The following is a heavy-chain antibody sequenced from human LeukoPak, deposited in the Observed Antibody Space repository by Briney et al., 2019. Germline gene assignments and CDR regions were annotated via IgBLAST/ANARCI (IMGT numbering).Heavy chain of an antibody. CDR2: IYHSGST. Sequence: PSETLSLTCAVSGYSISSGYYWGWIRQPPGKGLEWIGSIYHSGSTYYNPSLKSRVTISVDTSKNQFSLKLSSVTAADTAVYYCARDTATSSGYHTFDHWGQGTLVTVSS. V-gene: IGHV4-38-2*02. CDR3: ARDTATSSGYHTFDH. J-gene: IGHJ4*02. D-gene: IGHD3-22*01. CDR1: GYSISSGYY.